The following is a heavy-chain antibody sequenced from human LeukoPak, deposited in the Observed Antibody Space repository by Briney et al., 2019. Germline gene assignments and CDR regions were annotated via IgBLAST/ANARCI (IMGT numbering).Heavy chain of an antibody. D-gene: IGHD1-26*01. V-gene: IGHV3-23*01. Sequence: GGSLRLSCAASGFTFSTYAMSWVRQAPGTGLEWVSAISGSGGSTYYADSVKGRFTISRDNSKNTLYLQMNSLRAEDTAVYYCASDPTGELLRWGQGTLVTVSS. CDR1: GFTFSTYA. J-gene: IGHJ4*02. CDR2: ISGSGGST. CDR3: ASDPTGELLR.